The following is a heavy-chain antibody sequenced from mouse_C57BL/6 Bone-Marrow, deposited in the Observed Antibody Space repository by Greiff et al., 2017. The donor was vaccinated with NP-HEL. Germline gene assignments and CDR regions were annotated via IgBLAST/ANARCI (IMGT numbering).Heavy chain of an antibody. CDR1: GYSITSGYY. J-gene: IGHJ1*03. D-gene: IGHD2-10*01. CDR3: ARDGGLLHWYFGV. Sequence: VQLKESGPGLVKPSQSLSLTCSVTGYSITSGYYWNWIRQFPGNKLEWMGYISYDGSNNYNPSLKNRISITRDTSKNQFFLKLNSVTTEDTATYYCARDGGLLHWYFGVWGTGTTVTVSS. CDR2: ISYDGSN. V-gene: IGHV3-6*01.